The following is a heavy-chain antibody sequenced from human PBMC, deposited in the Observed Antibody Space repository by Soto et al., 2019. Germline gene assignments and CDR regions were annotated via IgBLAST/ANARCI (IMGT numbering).Heavy chain of an antibody. CDR2: IYYSVST. Sequence: SETLSLTCTVSGGSISSYYWSWIRQPPGKGLEWIGYIYYSVSTNYNPSLKGRVTISVDTSKNQFSLKLSSVTAADTAVYYCAREKSGSYYLGLGFDPWGQGTLVTVSS. J-gene: IGHJ5*02. V-gene: IGHV4-59*01. CDR3: AREKSGSYYLGLGFDP. D-gene: IGHD1-26*01. CDR1: GGSISSYY.